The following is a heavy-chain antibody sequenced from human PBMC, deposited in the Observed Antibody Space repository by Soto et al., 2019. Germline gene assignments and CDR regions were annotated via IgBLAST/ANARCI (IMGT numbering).Heavy chain of an antibody. J-gene: IGHJ4*02. D-gene: IGHD3-22*01. V-gene: IGHV4-4*02. CDR3: ATTKINYYDSSGSNPLFDY. CDR2: IYHSGST. Sequence: SATLTLTSALSAHYISSTNWWSWRRHPPAQGLEWIGEIYHSGSTNYNPSLKSRVTISVDKSKNQFSLKLSSVTAADTAVYYCATTKINYYDSSGSNPLFDYWGQGTLVTVS. CDR1: AHYISSTNW.